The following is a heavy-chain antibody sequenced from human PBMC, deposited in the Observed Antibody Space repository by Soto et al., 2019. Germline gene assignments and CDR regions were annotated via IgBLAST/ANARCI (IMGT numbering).Heavy chain of an antibody. CDR3: AKGMGGHYYYYMDV. CDR2: ISGSGGST. J-gene: IGHJ6*03. CDR1: GFTFSSYA. Sequence: GGSLRLSCAASGFTFSSYAMSWVRQAPGKGLEWVSAISGSGGSTYYADSVKGRFTISRDNSKNTLYLQMNSLRAEDTAVYYCAKGMGGHYYYYMDVWGKGTTVTVSS. D-gene: IGHD3-16*01. V-gene: IGHV3-23*01.